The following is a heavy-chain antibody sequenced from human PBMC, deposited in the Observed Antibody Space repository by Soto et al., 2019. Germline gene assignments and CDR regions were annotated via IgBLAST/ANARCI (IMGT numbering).Heavy chain of an antibody. CDR2: IRNRASSYTT. Sequence: GGSLRLSCAASGFTFSDHYMDWVRQAPGKGLEWVGRIRNRASSYTTEYAASVQGRFTISRDDSRNSLYLQMNSLKTEDTAVYFCTRGSNGGLAYYFDYWGQGALVTVSS. CDR3: TRGSNGGLAYYFDY. J-gene: IGHJ4*02. CDR1: GFTFSDHY. V-gene: IGHV3-72*01. D-gene: IGHD7-27*01.